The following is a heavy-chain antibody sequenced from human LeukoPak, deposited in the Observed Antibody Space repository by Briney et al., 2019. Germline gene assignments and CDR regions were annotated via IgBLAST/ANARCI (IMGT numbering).Heavy chain of an antibody. CDR1: GFTFSSYS. J-gene: IGHJ4*02. Sequence: GGSLRLSCAASGFTFSSYSMNWVRQAPGKGLEWVANIKQDGSEKYYVDSVKGRFTISRDNAKNSLYLQMNSLRAEDTAVYYCARGGYYDSSGYLDYWGQGTLVTVSS. V-gene: IGHV3-7*01. CDR3: ARGGYYDSSGYLDY. D-gene: IGHD3-22*01. CDR2: IKQDGSEK.